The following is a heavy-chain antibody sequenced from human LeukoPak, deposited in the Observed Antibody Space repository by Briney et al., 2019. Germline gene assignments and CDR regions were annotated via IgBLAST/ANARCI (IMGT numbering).Heavy chain of an antibody. V-gene: IGHV3-23*01. CDR2: ISTTT. CDR1: GFTFSTYA. Sequence: PGGSLRLSRAASGFTFSTYAMSWVRQVPAKGLEWVSAISTTTYYADFVEGRFTISRDNSKNTLYLQMNSLRAEDTAVYYCAKPIGPRYGDYHNSCFDSWGQGTLVTVSS. D-gene: IGHD4-17*01. J-gene: IGHJ5*01. CDR3: AKPIGPRYGDYHNSCFDS.